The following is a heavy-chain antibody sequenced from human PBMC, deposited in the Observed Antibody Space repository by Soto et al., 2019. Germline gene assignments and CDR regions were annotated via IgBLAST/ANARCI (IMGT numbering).Heavy chain of an antibody. CDR1: GGSISNYY. CDR3: ARGERHNSGCFDY. V-gene: IGHV4-59*12. CDR2: IYYSGST. J-gene: IGHJ4*02. D-gene: IGHD6-19*01. Sequence: SETLSLTCTVSGGSISNYYWSWIRQPPGKGLEWIGYIYYSGSTNYNPSLKSRVTISRDNSKNTLYLQMNSLRAEDTAVYYCARGERHNSGCFDYWGQGTLVTVSS.